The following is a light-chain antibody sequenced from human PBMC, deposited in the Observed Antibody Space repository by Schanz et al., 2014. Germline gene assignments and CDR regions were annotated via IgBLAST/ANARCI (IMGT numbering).Light chain of an antibody. CDR3: SSYAGSNNVYV. J-gene: IGLJ1*01. CDR1: SSDVGAYNY. V-gene: IGLV2-11*01. Sequence: QSALTQPRSVSGSPGQSVNISCTGTSSDVGAYNYVSWFQHHPGKAPKLIISDVNKRPSGVPGRFSGSKSDNTASLTISGLQAEDEADYYCSSYAGSNNVYVFGTGTKLTVL. CDR2: DVN.